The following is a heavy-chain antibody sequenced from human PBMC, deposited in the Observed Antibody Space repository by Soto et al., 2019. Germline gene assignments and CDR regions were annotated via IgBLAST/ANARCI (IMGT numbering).Heavy chain of an antibody. CDR1: GGSISSSSYY. J-gene: IGHJ4*02. CDR2: IYYSGST. CDR3: ARGLRGCSGGSCYSAPDY. Sequence: SETLSLTCTVSGGSISSSSYYWGWIRQPPGKGLEWIGSIYYSGSTYYNPSLKSRVTISVDTSKNQFSLKLSSVTAADTAVYYCARGLRGCSGGSCYSAPDYWGQGTLVTVSS. V-gene: IGHV4-39*07. D-gene: IGHD2-15*01.